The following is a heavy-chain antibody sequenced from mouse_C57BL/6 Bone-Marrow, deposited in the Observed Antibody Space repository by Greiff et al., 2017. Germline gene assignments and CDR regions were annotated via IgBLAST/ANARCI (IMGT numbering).Heavy chain of an antibody. CDR3: ASTTVVATSYYFDY. CDR1: GYTFTDYY. D-gene: IGHD1-1*01. J-gene: IGHJ2*01. CDR2: INPNNGGT. Sequence: VQLQQSGPELVKPGASVKISCKASGYTFTDYYMNWVKQSHGKSLEWIGDINPNNGGTSYNQKFKGKATLTVDKSSSTAYMELRSLTSEDSAVXYCASTTVVATSYYFDYWGQGTTLTVSS. V-gene: IGHV1-26*01.